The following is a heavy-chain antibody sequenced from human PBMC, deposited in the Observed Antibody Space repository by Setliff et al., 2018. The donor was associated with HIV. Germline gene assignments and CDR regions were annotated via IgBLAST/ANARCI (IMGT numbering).Heavy chain of an antibody. D-gene: IGHD3-10*01. V-gene: IGHV4-59*08. CDR2: IYIYYSGST. J-gene: IGHJ6*03. CDR3: ARQITMVRGVSQPYYYYYMDV. CDR1: GGSFSGYY. Sequence: PSETLSLTCSVSGGSFSGYYWSWIRQPPGKGLEWIGYIYIYYSGSTNYNPSLKSRVTISVDLSKNQFSLKLSSVTAADTAVYYCARQITMVRGVSQPYYYYYMDVWGKGTTVTVSS.